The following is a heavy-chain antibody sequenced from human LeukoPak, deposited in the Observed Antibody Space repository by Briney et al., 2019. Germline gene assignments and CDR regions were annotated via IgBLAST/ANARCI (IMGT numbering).Heavy chain of an antibody. Sequence: GGSLRLACAATGFTFSSNAMSWVRQAPGKGLEWVSAVIGGGETTYYADSVKGRFTIFRDNSKNTLYLQMNSLRAEDTAVYYCARSTTSYCSSTSGDHWGQGTLVTVSS. D-gene: IGHD2-2*01. CDR2: VIGGGETT. J-gene: IGHJ1*01. V-gene: IGHV3-23*01. CDR1: GFTFSSNA. CDR3: ARSTTSYCSSTSGDH.